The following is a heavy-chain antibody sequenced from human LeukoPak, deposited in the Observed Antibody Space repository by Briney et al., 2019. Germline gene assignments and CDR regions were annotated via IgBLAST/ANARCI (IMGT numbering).Heavy chain of an antibody. CDR1: GFTVSSNY. CDR3: ASSYSSGWLSY. CDR2: IYSGGST. Sequence: GGSLRLSCAASGFTVSSNYMSWVRQAPGKGLEWVSVIYSGGSTYYADSVKGRFTISRDNSKNTLYLQMNSLRAEDTAVYYCASSYSSGWLSYWGQGTLVTVSS. D-gene: IGHD6-19*01. V-gene: IGHV3-53*05. J-gene: IGHJ4*02.